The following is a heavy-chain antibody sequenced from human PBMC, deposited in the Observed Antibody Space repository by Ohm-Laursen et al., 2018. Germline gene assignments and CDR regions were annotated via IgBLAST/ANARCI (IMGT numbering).Heavy chain of an antibody. CDR1: GFTFSSYG. CDR3: ARDMGGPGYSDGPTDY. Sequence: SLRLSCAASGFTFSSYGMHWVRQAPGKGLEWVAVIWYDGSNKYYADSVKGRFTISRDNSKNTLYLQMNSLRAEDTAVYYCARDMGGPGYSDGPTDYWGQGTLVTVSS. J-gene: IGHJ4*02. CDR2: IWYDGSNK. D-gene: IGHD5-18*01. V-gene: IGHV3-33*01.